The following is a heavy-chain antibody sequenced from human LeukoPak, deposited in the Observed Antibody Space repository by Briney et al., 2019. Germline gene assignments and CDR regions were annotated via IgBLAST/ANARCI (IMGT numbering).Heavy chain of an antibody. J-gene: IGHJ4*02. Sequence: PGRSLRLSCTASGFTFGDYAMSWVRQAPGKGLEWVGFIRSKAYGGTTEYAASVKGRFTISRDDSKSIAYLQMNSLKTEDTAVYYCTREEPSYCSSTSCYRPYFDYWGQGTLVTVSS. V-gene: IGHV3-49*04. CDR2: IRSKAYGGTT. D-gene: IGHD2-2*01. CDR1: GFTFGDYA. CDR3: TREEPSYCSSTSCYRPYFDY.